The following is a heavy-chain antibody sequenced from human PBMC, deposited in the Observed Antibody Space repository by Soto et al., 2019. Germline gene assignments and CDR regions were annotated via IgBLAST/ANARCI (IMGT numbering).Heavy chain of an antibody. V-gene: IGHV3-30*18. CDR1: GFIFSSYG. Sequence: QVQLVESGGGVVQPGRSLRLSCAASGFIFSSYGMHWVRQAPGKGLEWVAVISYDGSNKYYADSVKGRFTISRDNYKNTLYLQMNSLRAEDTAVYYCAKGLGDGYNPLDAFDIWGQGTMVTVSS. CDR2: ISYDGSNK. CDR3: AKGLGDGYNPLDAFDI. D-gene: IGHD2-21*01. J-gene: IGHJ3*02.